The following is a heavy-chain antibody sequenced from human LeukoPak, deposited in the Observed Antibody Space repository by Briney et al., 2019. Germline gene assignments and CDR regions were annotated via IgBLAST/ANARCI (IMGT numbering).Heavy chain of an antibody. Sequence: GGSLRLSCAASGFTFTSAWMSWVRQAPGKRLEWVGRIKGKTAAGAPDYVAFVKGRFTISRDDSKNTLFLQMNSLKTEDTAVYYCITGDYDFWSGFYSPNHYFDYWGQGTLVTVSS. CDR3: ITGDYDFWSGFYSPNHYFDY. D-gene: IGHD3-3*01. CDR1: GFTFTSAW. J-gene: IGHJ4*02. V-gene: IGHV3-15*01. CDR2: IKGKTAAGAP.